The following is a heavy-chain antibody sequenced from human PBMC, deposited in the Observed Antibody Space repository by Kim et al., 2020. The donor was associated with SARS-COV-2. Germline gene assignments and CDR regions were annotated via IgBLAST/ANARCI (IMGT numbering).Heavy chain of an antibody. J-gene: IGHJ4*02. CDR3: AKVLNYYDSSGYQALDY. CDR2: IWYDGSNK. Sequence: GGSLRLSCAASGFTFSSYGMHWVRQAPGKGLEWVAVIWYDGSNKYYADSVKGRFTISRDNSKNTLYLQMNSLRAEDTAVYYCAKVLNYYDSSGYQALDYWGQGTLVTVSS. V-gene: IGHV3-33*06. D-gene: IGHD3-22*01. CDR1: GFTFSSYG.